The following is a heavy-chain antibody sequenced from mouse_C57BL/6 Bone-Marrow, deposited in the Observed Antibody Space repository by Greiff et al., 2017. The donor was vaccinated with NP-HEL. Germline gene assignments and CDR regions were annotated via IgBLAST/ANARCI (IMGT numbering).Heavy chain of an antibody. Sequence: VHLQQSGAELARPGASVKLSCKASGYTFTSYGISWVKQRTGQGLEWIGEIYPRSGNTYYNEKFKGKATMNADQSSSTAYMELRSLTSAYSAVYFCARGCNYVLYYYAMDYWGQGTSVTVPS. V-gene: IGHV1-81*01. CDR3: ARGCNYVLYYYAMDY. CDR1: GYTFTSYG. D-gene: IGHD2-1*01. J-gene: IGHJ4*01. CDR2: IYPRSGNT.